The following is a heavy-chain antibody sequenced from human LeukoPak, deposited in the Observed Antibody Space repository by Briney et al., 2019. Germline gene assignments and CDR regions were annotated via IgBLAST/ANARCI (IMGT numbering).Heavy chain of an antibody. Sequence: PGGSLRLSCAASAFTFSNYWMSWVRQAPGKGLQWVSYISSSGTTIYYADSVKGRFTISRDNAKNSLYLQMNSLRAEDTAVYYCARVLYGSGSEYFDYWGQGTLVTVSS. CDR2: ISSSGTTI. V-gene: IGHV3-48*04. CDR1: AFTFSNYW. CDR3: ARVLYGSGSEYFDY. J-gene: IGHJ4*02. D-gene: IGHD3-10*01.